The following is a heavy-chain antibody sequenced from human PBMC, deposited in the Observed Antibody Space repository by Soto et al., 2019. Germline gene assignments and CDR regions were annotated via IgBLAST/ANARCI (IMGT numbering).Heavy chain of an antibody. Sequence: QVQLVQSGAEVKKPGSSVKVSCKASGGTFSSYTFSWVRQAPGQGLEWMGRIIPMLGIANYAQKFQGRVTITADKSTSTAYMELSRLRYEYTAVYYCANLGYSDGFVIDWGQGTLVTVSS. CDR3: ANLGYSDGFVID. CDR1: GGTFSSYT. J-gene: IGHJ4*02. V-gene: IGHV1-69*02. D-gene: IGHD5-18*01. CDR2: IIPMLGIA.